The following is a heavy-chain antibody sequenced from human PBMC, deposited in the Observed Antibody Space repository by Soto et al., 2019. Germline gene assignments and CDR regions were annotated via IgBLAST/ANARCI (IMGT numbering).Heavy chain of an antibody. Sequence: PGESLKISCKGSGYSFTSYWIGWVRQMPGKGLEWMGIIYPGDSDTRYSPSFQGQVTISADKSISTAYLQWSSLKASDTAMYYCARLDYSNLYYYYGMDVWGQGTTVTVSS. CDR2: IYPGDSDT. CDR3: ARLDYSNLYYYYGMDV. V-gene: IGHV5-51*01. J-gene: IGHJ6*02. D-gene: IGHD4-4*01. CDR1: GYSFTSYW.